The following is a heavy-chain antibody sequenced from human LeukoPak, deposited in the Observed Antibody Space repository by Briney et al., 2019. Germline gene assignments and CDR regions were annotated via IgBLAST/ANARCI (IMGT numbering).Heavy chain of an antibody. Sequence: PSETLSLTCTVSGGSISSSSYYWGRVRQPPGKGLEWIGSIYYSGSTYYNPSLKSRVTISVDTSKNQFSLKLSSVTAADTAVYYCARVLSLWSGSYYYMDVWGKGTTVTVSS. J-gene: IGHJ6*03. CDR3: ARVLSLWSGSYYYMDV. V-gene: IGHV4-39*07. D-gene: IGHD3-3*01. CDR2: IYYSGST. CDR1: GGSISSSSYY.